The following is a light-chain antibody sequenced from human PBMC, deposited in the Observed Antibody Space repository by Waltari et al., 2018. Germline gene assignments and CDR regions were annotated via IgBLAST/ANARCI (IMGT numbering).Light chain of an antibody. Sequence: DIVMTQSPDSLAVSLGERATINCKSSQTLYRSNNKNYLAWYQQKPGQPPQMLIYWASTWESGVPDRFSGSGSGTDFTLTITSLQAEDVAVYYCQQYYNTPPTFGPGTKVDIK. CDR1: QTLYRSNNKNY. V-gene: IGKV4-1*01. J-gene: IGKJ3*01. CDR3: QQYYNTPPT. CDR2: WAS.